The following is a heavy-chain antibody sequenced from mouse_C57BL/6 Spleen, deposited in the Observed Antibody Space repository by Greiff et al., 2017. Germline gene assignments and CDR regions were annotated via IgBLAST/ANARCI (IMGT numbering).Heavy chain of an antibody. CDR2: ISSGGSYT. D-gene: IGHD3-3*01. V-gene: IGHV5-6*01. J-gene: IGHJ1*03. Sequence: EVKVVESGGDLVKPGGSLKLSCAASGFTFSSYGMSWVRQTPDKRLEWVATISSGGSYTYYPDSVKGRFTISRDNAKNTLYLQMSSLKSEDTAMYYCARHEGTRYFDVWGTGTTVTVSS. CDR3: ARHEGTRYFDV. CDR1: GFTFSSYG.